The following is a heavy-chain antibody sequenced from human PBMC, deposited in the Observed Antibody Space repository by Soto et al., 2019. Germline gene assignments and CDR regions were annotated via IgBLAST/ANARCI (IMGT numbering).Heavy chain of an antibody. J-gene: IGHJ4*02. V-gene: IGHV3-23*01. CDR2: ISGSGGST. CDR1: GFTFSSYA. D-gene: IGHD6-19*01. CDR3: AKDRGGTGWPFDH. Sequence: LRLSCAASGFTFSSYAMSWVRQAPGKGLEWVSAISGSGGSTYYADSVKGRVTMSRDNSKNTLSLQMISLRAEDSAVYYCAKDRGGTGWPFDHWGQGTLVTVSS.